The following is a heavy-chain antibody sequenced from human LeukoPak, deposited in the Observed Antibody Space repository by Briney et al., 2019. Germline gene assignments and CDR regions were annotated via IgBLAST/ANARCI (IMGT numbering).Heavy chain of an antibody. Sequence: ASVKVSCKTSGYTFIGHYIHWVRQAPGQGLEWMGWINPKNGGANYAPRFQGRVTMTMDRSISTVYMEVTRLTSDDTAVYYCARASFWESPINWFDPWGQGTLVTVSS. J-gene: IGHJ5*02. CDR3: ARASFWESPINWFDP. CDR2: INPKNGGA. D-gene: IGHD3-3*01. CDR1: GYTFIGHY. V-gene: IGHV1-2*07.